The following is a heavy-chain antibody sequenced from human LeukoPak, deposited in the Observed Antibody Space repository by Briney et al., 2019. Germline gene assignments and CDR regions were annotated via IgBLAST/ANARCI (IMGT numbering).Heavy chain of an antibody. D-gene: IGHD1-7*01. CDR2: IYYSGST. J-gene: IGHJ4*02. CDR1: GGSISSSSYY. V-gene: IGHV4-39*01. CDR3: ARHQLLGDYSDY. Sequence: SETLSLTCTVSGGSISSSSYYWCWIRQPPGKRLEWIGSIYYSGSTYYNPSLKSRITISVDTSKNQFSLKLSSVTAADTAVYYCARHQLLGDYSDYWGQGTLVTVSS.